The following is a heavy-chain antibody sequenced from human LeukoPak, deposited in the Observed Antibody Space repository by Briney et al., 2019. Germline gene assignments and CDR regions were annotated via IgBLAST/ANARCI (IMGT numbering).Heavy chain of an antibody. CDR1: GYSISSGYH. Sequence: PSETLSLTCTVSGYSISSGYHWGWIRQPPGKGLEWIGSIYHSGSTYYNPSLKSRVTISVDTSKNQFSLKLSSVTAADTAVYYCARGGAGSGYYYYYYYMDVWGKGTTVTVSS. CDR2: IYHSGST. V-gene: IGHV4-38-2*02. D-gene: IGHD3-22*01. J-gene: IGHJ6*03. CDR3: ARGGAGSGYYYYYYYMDV.